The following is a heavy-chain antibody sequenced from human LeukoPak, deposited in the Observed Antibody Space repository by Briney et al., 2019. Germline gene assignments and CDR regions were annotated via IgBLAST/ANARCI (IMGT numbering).Heavy chain of an antibody. CDR3: ARGASVGAFDY. CDR2: INPNGGST. V-gene: IGHV1-46*01. D-gene: IGHD1-26*01. Sequence: ASVKVSCKASGYTFTTYYLHWVRQAPGQGLEWMGLINPNGGSTNYAQNFQGRVTMTRDTSTSTVYMELSSLRSEDTAVYYCARGASVGAFDYWGPGTLVTVSS. J-gene: IGHJ4*02. CDR1: GYTFTTYY.